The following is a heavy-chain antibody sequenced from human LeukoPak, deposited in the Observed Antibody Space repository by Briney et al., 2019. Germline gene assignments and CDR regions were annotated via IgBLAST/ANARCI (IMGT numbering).Heavy chain of an antibody. CDR1: GFTFSNYW. CDR2: INSVGSST. V-gene: IGHV3-74*01. CDR3: VRDKANIWYWDY. D-gene: IGHD2-8*02. J-gene: IGHJ4*02. Sequence: GGSLRLSCAASGFTFSNYWMHWVRQVPGKGLVWVSRINSVGSSTSYAESVEGRFTISRDNAKNTLYLRMNSLRAEDTAVYYCVRDKANIWYWDYWGQGTLVTVSS.